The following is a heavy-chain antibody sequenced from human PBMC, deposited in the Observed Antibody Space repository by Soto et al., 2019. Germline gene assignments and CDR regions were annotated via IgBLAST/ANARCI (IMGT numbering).Heavy chain of an antibody. Sequence: EVQLVESGGGLVQSGGSLRLSCAASGFTFDDYAIHWVRQAPGKGLEWVSGISWNGAATGYMNSVKGRFSISRDNTNNTLYLQMNSLRSEDTVVYYCANLPLYGSGFDCWGQGTLVTVSS. J-gene: IGHJ4*02. CDR2: ISWNGAAT. CDR3: ANLPLYGSGFDC. CDR1: GFTFDDYA. V-gene: IGHV3-9*01. D-gene: IGHD3-10*01.